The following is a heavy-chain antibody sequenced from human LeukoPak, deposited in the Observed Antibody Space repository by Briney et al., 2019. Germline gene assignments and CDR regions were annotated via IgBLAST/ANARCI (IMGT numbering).Heavy chain of an antibody. V-gene: IGHV2-5*02. Sequence: SGPTLVKPTQTLTLTCTFSGFSLSTSEVGVGWIRQPPGKALEWLAVIFWDDDKRYSPSLQSRLTITKDTSKNQVVLTMTNMDPLDTATYYCAHRPGPGNIYSSSWYGAAFFDYWGQGTLVTVSS. CDR3: AHRPGPGNIYSSSWYGAAFFDY. CDR1: GFSLSTSEVG. J-gene: IGHJ4*02. CDR2: IFWDDDK. D-gene: IGHD6-13*01.